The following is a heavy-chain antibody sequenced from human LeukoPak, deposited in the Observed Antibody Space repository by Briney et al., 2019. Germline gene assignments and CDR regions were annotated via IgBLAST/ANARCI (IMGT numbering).Heavy chain of an antibody. CDR3: AKGRCGDSSCWYFDA. J-gene: IGHJ4*02. Sequence: GGSLRLSCAASGFTFSSYAMSWVRQAPGKGQEWVSAISGSGGSTYYADSVKGRFSISRDDSQNTVYLQMNSLRVEDTATYFCAKGRCGDSSCWYFDALAKGTRVTVSP. V-gene: IGHV3-23*01. CDR1: GFTFSSYA. CDR2: ISGSGGST. D-gene: IGHD6-13*01.